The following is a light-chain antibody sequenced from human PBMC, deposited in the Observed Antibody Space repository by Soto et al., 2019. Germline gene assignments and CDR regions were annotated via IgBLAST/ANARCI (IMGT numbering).Light chain of an antibody. V-gene: IGLV1-40*01. CDR2: DNG. CDR3: QSYDSSLSGHWV. CDR1: RSNIGAGYD. J-gene: IGLJ3*02. Sequence: QSVLTQPPSVSGAPGQRVSISCTGSRSNIGAGYDVHWYQHLPGTAPKLLIYDNGNRPSGVPDRFSGSKSGTSASLAITGLQAEDEADYYCQSYDSSLSGHWVFGGGTKLTVL.